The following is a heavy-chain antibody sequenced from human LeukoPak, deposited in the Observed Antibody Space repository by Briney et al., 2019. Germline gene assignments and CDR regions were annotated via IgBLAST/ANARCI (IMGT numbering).Heavy chain of an antibody. V-gene: IGHV3-7*03. D-gene: IGHD3-16*01. CDR1: GFIFSSHA. CDR3: ARGGGLDV. J-gene: IGHJ6*02. Sequence: GGSLRLSCAASGFIFSSHAMSWVRQAPGKGLEWVASINHNGNVNYYVDSVKGRFTISRDNAKNSLYLQMSNLRAEDTAVYFCARGGGLDVWGQGATVTVSS. CDR2: INHNGNVN.